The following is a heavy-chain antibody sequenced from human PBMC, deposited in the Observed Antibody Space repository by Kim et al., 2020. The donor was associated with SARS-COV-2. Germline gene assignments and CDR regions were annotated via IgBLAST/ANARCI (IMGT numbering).Heavy chain of an antibody. CDR3: VREPAN. V-gene: IGHV3-11*01. J-gene: IGHJ4*02. Sequence: GRSRKYADSVTGRFTISRDSAKKSLSLQMNSLTPEDTAVYYCVREPANWGQGTLVTVSS. CDR2: GRSR.